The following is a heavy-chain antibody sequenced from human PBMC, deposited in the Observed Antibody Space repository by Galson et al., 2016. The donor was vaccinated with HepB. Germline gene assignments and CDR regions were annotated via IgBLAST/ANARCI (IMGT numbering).Heavy chain of an antibody. CDR1: GFTFSSHG. CDR2: ISYDGSDK. J-gene: IGHJ4*02. Sequence: SLRLSCAASGFTFSSHGMHWVRQAPGKGLEWVAVISYDGSDKYYADSVKGRFTISRDNSNNTMYLQMNSLRDEDAAVYYCAKDWGYGSDHFDYWGQGTLVTVSS. V-gene: IGHV3-30*18. CDR3: AKDWGYGSDHFDY. D-gene: IGHD3-16*01.